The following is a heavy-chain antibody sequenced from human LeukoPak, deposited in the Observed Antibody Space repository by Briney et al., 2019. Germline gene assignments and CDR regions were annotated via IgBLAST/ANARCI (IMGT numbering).Heavy chain of an antibody. CDR3: ARVNINNWHSCDY. D-gene: IGHD1-1*01. V-gene: IGHV4-4*02. CDR1: GGSISSNNW. CDR2: IYHGGSP. J-gene: IGHJ4*02. Sequence: SETLSLTCAVSGGSISSNNWWGWVRQPPGKGLEWIGEIYHGGSPNYNPSLKSRVTISVDKSRNHFSLNLSSVTAADTAVYYCARVNINNWHSCDYWGQGTLVTVSS.